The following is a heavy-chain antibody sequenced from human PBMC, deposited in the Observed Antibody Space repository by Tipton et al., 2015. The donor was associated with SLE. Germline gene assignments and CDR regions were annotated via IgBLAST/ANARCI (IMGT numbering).Heavy chain of an antibody. Sequence: SLRLSCAASGFTFSNYGLHWVRQAPGKGLEWVAFIRSDGSNKYYADSVKGRFTISRDNSRNTLYLQINSLRPEDTAVYYCAKDLGHCSGGSCENYWGQGTLVTVSS. D-gene: IGHD2-15*01. V-gene: IGHV3-30*02. J-gene: IGHJ4*02. CDR1: GFTFSNYG. CDR2: IRSDGSNK. CDR3: AKDLGHCSGGSCENY.